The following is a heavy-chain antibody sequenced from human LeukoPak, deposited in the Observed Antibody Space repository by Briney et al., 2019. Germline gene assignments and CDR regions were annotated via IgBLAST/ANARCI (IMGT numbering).Heavy chain of an antibody. CDR2: IIPILGIA. D-gene: IGHD6-19*01. CDR3: ARVSSGYSSGWYRIDY. J-gene: IGHJ4*02. V-gene: IGHV1-69*04. CDR1: GGTFSSYA. Sequence: SVKVSCKASGGTFSSYAISWVRPAPGQGVEWMGRIIPILGIANYAQKFQGRVTITADKSTSTAYMELSSLRSEDTAVYYCARVSSGYSSGWYRIDYWGQGTLVTVSS.